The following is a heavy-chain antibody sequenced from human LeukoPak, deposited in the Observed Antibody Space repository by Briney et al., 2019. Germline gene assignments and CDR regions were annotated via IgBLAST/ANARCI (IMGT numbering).Heavy chain of an antibody. CDR1: GFTFSSYS. CDR2: IKQDGSEK. CDR3: ARVVAGYDILTGYYYYFDY. Sequence: GGSLRLSCAASGFTFSSYSMNWVRQAPGKGLEWVANIKQDGSEKYYADSVKGRFTISRDNAKNSLYLQMNSLRAEDTAVYYCARVVAGYDILTGYYYYFDYWGQGTLVTVSS. D-gene: IGHD3-9*01. J-gene: IGHJ4*02. V-gene: IGHV3-7*01.